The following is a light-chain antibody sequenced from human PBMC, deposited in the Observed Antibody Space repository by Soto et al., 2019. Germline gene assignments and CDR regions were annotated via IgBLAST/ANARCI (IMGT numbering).Light chain of an antibody. J-gene: IGKJ1*01. Sequence: DIQMTQSPSTLSTSLGDRVTITCRASQSIDFYLAWYQQKPGKAPKLLIYEASNLESGVPSRFSGSGYGTEFTLTISSLRPDDFATYYCQQSRNYPWTFGQGTKVDIK. CDR1: QSIDFY. CDR2: EAS. V-gene: IGKV1-5*03. CDR3: QQSRNYPWT.